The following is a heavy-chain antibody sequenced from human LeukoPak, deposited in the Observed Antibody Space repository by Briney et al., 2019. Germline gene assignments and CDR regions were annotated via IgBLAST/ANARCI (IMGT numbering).Heavy chain of an antibody. Sequence: GGSLRLSCAASGFTFSTYAMTWVRQAPGKGLESVSLISATGSTTYYADSVKGRFTISRDNSKNTLFLQMNSLRAEDTTVYYCAKTGSSRFDYWGQGTLVTVSS. CDR2: ISATGSTT. V-gene: IGHV3-23*01. CDR1: GFTFSTYA. D-gene: IGHD1-26*01. J-gene: IGHJ4*02. CDR3: AKTGSSRFDY.